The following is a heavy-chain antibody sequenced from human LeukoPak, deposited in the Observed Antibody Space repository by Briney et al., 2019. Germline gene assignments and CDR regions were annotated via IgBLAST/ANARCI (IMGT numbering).Heavy chain of an antibody. CDR1: GSSFISYW. CDR2: IYPGDSDT. CDR3: ATWNRGSYLYFDY. V-gene: IGHV5-51*01. D-gene: IGHD1-26*01. Sequence: RGESLKISCKGSGSSFISYWIGWVRRMPGKGLGWMGIIYPGDSDTSYSPSFQGQVTISADKSISTAYLQWSSLNASDTAMYYCATWNRGSYLYFDYWSQGTLVTVSS. J-gene: IGHJ4*02.